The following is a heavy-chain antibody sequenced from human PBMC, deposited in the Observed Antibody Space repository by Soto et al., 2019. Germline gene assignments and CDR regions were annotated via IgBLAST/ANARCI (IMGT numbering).Heavy chain of an antibody. V-gene: IGHV1-69*06. D-gene: IGHD6-19*01. Sequence: SVKVSCKASGGTFSSYAISWVRQAPGQGLEWMGGIIPIFGTANYAQKFQGRVTITADKSTSTAYMELSSLRSEDTAVYYCARGLIAVAGGAFDIWGQGTIVTVSS. CDR2: IIPIFGTA. J-gene: IGHJ3*02. CDR3: ARGLIAVAGGAFDI. CDR1: GGTFSSYA.